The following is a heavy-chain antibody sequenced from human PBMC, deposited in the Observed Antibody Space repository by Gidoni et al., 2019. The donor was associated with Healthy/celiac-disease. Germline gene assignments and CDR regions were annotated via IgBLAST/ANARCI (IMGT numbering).Heavy chain of an antibody. Sequence: QGQLVESGGGVVQPGRSLRLPCAASGFTFSSYGMHWVRQAPGKGLEWVAVIWYDGSNKYYADSVKGRFTISRDNSKNTLYLQMNSLRAEDTAVYYCARGNNWNLRDFDYWGQGTLVTVSS. J-gene: IGHJ4*02. D-gene: IGHD1-7*01. V-gene: IGHV3-33*01. CDR1: GFTFSSYG. CDR2: IWYDGSNK. CDR3: ARGNNWNLRDFDY.